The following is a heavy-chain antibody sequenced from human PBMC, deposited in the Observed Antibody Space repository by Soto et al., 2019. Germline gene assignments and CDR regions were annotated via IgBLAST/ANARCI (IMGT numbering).Heavy chain of an antibody. J-gene: IGHJ5*02. CDR1: GFSVSSNY. D-gene: IGHD4-17*01. V-gene: IGHV3-53*01. Sequence: EVQLVESGGHLIQPGGSLTLSCAASGFSVSSNYMTWVRQAPGKGLEWVSVLYSGGSTYYAESVQGRFTISRDNSKNTVYLQMNSLRVEDTAVYYCAKEGGTHVSGDSLKWIDAWGQGTLVTVPS. CDR2: LYSGGST. CDR3: AKEGGTHVSGDSLKWIDA.